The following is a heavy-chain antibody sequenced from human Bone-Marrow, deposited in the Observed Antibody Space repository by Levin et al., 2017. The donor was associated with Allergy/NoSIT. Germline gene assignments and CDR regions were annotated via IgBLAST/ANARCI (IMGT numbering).Heavy chain of an antibody. V-gene: IGHV1-8*01. D-gene: IGHD4-17*01. CDR3: ARAYGAETLQD. CDR2: VNPNTGNT. J-gene: IGHJ1*01. CDR1: GYTFSSYD. Sequence: ASVKVSCKASGYTFSSYDIHWVRQATGQGLEWMGWVNPNTGNTGYAQKFQGRVTMTRTNSIRTAYMELSSLRSDDTAVYYCARAYGAETLQDWGQGTLVTASS.